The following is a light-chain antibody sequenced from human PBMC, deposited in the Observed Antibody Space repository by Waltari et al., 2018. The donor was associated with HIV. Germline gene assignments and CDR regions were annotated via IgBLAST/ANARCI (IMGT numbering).Light chain of an antibody. CDR3: QEYTTYLGT. V-gene: IGKV1-5*03. CDR2: KAS. Sequence: DIQMTQSPSTLSASVGDTVTITCRASQSIGVCLAWYKQKPGKAPKFLISKASSLESGVPSRFSGSGAATEFTLTISSLQPDDFATYFCQEYTTYLGTFGQGTKVEIK. CDR1: QSIGVC. J-gene: IGKJ1*01.